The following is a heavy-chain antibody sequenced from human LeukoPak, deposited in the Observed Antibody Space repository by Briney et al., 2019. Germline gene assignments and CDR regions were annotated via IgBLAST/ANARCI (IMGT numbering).Heavy chain of an antibody. V-gene: IGHV3-48*03. J-gene: IGHJ4*02. CDR1: GFTFSSYE. D-gene: IGHD3-9*01. CDR3: ARDRGLKTYYDILTGYYADY. Sequence: PGGSLRLSCAASGFTFSSYEMNWVRRAPGKGLEWVSYISSSATTAYYADSVKGRFTISRDNAKNALYLQMNSLRAEDTAVYFCARDRGLKTYYDILTGYYADYWGQGTLVTVSS. CDR2: ISSSATTA.